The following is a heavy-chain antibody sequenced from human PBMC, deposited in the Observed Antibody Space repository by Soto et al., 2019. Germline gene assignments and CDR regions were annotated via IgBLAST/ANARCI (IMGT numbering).Heavy chain of an antibody. CDR3: ARTMDMVRGVIVYAFDI. J-gene: IGHJ3*02. CDR2: IYYSGST. Sequence: SETLSLTCTVSGGSISSYYWSWIRQPPGKGLEWIGYIYYSGSTNYNPSLKSRVTISVDTSKNQFSLKLSSVTAADTAVYYCARTMDMVRGVIVYAFDIWGQGTMVTVSS. CDR1: GGSISSYY. D-gene: IGHD3-10*01. V-gene: IGHV4-59*01.